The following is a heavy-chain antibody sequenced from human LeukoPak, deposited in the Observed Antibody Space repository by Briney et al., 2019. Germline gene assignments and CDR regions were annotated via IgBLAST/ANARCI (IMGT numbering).Heavy chain of an antibody. Sequence: ASVKVSCKASGHTFSNYGISWVRQAPGQGPEWMGWISTYDGATYYPQRLQGRVTMTTDTSTSTAYMELRSLRSDHTAVYYCARASYYGSGSYYALRFDPWGQGTLVTVSS. V-gene: IGHV1-18*01. CDR1: GHTFSNYG. D-gene: IGHD3-10*01. CDR2: ISTYDGAT. CDR3: ARASYYGSGSYYALRFDP. J-gene: IGHJ5*02.